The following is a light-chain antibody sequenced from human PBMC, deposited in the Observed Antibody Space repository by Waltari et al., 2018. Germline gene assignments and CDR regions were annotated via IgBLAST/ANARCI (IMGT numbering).Light chain of an antibody. CDR2: NSS. J-gene: IGKJ1*01. V-gene: IGKV3D-15*01. CDR3: QKYNDWPRT. CDR1: QRVGNT. Sequence: VMMQSPATLSLSPGERATLSCRASQRVGNTLAWCQQKPGQAPRLLMLNSSKRATGIPDRFCGSGSGTEFTLTISSLDPEDVGVYYCQKYNDWPRTFGQGTK.